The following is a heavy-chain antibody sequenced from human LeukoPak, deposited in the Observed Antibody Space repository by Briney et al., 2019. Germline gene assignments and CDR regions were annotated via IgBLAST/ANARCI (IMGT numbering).Heavy chain of an antibody. CDR1: GFTFSSYG. Sequence: PGGSLRLSCAASGFTFSSYGMHWVRQAPGKELEWVAVISYDGSNKYYADSVKGRFTISRDNSKNTLYLQMNSLRAEDTAVYYCAKVPYAYYYDSSGYSDYFDYWGQGTLVTVSS. V-gene: IGHV3-30*18. D-gene: IGHD3-22*01. CDR3: AKVPYAYYYDSSGYSDYFDY. CDR2: ISYDGSNK. J-gene: IGHJ4*02.